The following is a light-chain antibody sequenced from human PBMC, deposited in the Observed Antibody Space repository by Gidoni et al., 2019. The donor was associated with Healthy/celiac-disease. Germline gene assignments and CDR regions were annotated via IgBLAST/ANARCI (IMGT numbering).Light chain of an antibody. J-gene: IGKJ1*01. Sequence: DIVMTQSPATLSVSPGERATLSCRASQSVSSNLAWYQQNPGQAPRLLIYGASTRAPGIPARFSGSGSGTEFTLTISSLQSEDFAVYYCQQYNNWPPWTFGQGTKVEIK. V-gene: IGKV3-15*01. CDR1: QSVSSN. CDR3: QQYNNWPPWT. CDR2: GAS.